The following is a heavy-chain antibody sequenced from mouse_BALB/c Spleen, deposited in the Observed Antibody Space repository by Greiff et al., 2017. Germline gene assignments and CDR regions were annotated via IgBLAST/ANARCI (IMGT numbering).Heavy chain of an antibody. Sequence: QVQLKQSDAELVKPGASVKISCKASGYTFTDHAIPWVKQKPEQGLEWIGYISPGNGDIKYNEKFKGKATLTADKSSSTAYMQLNSLTSEDAAVYFCNGGMITTGRVDYWGQGTTLTVSS. D-gene: IGHD2-4*01. CDR2: ISPGNGDI. CDR1: GYTFTDHA. V-gene: IGHV1S53*02. J-gene: IGHJ2*01. CDR3: NGGMITTGRVDY.